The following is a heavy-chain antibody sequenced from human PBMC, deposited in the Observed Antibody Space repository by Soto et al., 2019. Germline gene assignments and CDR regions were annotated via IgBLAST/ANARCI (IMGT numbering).Heavy chain of an antibody. J-gene: IGHJ4*02. CDR1: GGSFSGYY. D-gene: IGHD4-17*01. V-gene: IGHV4-34*01. CDR3: ARVRDGDYFDY. CDR2: INHSGST. Sequence: KTSETLSLTCAVYGGSFSGYYWSWIRQPPGKGLEWIGEINHSGSTNYNPSLKSRVTISVDTSKNQFSLKLSSVTAADTAVYYCARVRDGDYFDYWGQGTLVTVSS.